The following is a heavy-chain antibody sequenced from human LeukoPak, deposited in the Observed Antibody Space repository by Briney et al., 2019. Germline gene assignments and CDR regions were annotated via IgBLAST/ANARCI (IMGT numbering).Heavy chain of an antibody. V-gene: IGHV3-20*04. CDR3: ARADSTGYFLGHFDY. Sequence: PGGSLRLSCAASGFTFDDSGMSWVRQAPGKGLEWVSGINWNGGSTGYADSVKGRFTISRDNAKNSLYLQMNSLRAEDTALYYCARADSTGYFLGHFDYWGQGTLVTVSS. CDR1: GFTFDDSG. J-gene: IGHJ4*02. D-gene: IGHD3-22*01. CDR2: INWNGGST.